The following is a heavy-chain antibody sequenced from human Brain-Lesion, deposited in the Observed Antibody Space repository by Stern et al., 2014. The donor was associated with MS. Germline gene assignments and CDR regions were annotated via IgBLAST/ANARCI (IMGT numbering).Heavy chain of an antibody. J-gene: IGHJ4*02. CDR2: MYHSGIT. D-gene: IGHD1-26*01. CDR1: GGSISSGNW. CDR3: ASNRGSGSFFDS. V-gene: IGHV4-4*02. Sequence: QLQLQESGPGLVKPSGTLSLTCAVSGGSISSGNWWSWVRPSPGTRLAWSGKMYHSGITNYNPSRESRVAISIDKSKNQFARKVYSLTAADTAVYYCASNRGSGSFFDSWGQGSLVTVSS.